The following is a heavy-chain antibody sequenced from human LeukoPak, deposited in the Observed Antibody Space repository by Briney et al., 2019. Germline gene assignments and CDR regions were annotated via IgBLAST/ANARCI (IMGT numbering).Heavy chain of an antibody. CDR2: IYYSGST. Sequence: SETLSLTCTVSGGSISSSSYYWGWIRQPPGKGLEWIGSIYYSGSTYYNPSLKSRVTISVDTSKNQFSLKLSSVTAADTAVYYCAREFPLGIFSYWGQGTLVTVSS. V-gene: IGHV4-39*07. CDR1: GGSISSSSYY. J-gene: IGHJ4*02. D-gene: IGHD3-3*01. CDR3: AREFPLGIFSY.